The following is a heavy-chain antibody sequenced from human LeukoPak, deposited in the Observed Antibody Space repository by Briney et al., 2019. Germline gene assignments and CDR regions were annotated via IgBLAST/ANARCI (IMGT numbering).Heavy chain of an antibody. CDR2: IYYSGNT. CDR1: GVSISSSNSY. J-gene: IGHJ4*02. Sequence: PSETLSLTCTVSGVSISSSNSYWGWIRQPPGKGLEWIGSIYYSGNTYYNASLKSQVSISIDTSKNQFSLKLTSVTAADTAVYYCARSTYYYDSSGYYLGHLGFDYWGQGTLVTVSS. V-gene: IGHV4-39*01. D-gene: IGHD3-22*01. CDR3: ARSTYYYDSSGYYLGHLGFDY.